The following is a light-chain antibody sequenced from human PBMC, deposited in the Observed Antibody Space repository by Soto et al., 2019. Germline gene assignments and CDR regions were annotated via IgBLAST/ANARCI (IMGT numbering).Light chain of an antibody. V-gene: IGKV3-20*01. CDR2: GAS. Sequence: EIVITRSPVTLSVSPGGRAILSCRARQSVSSNLAWYQQKPGQAPRLLVYGASSRATGIPDRFSGSGSGTDFTLTISRLEPEDFAVYYCQQYGSSPTITFGQGTRLEIK. J-gene: IGKJ5*01. CDR1: QSVSSN. CDR3: QQYGSSPTIT.